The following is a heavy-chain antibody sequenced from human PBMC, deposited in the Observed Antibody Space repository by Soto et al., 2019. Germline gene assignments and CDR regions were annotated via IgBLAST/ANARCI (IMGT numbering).Heavy chain of an antibody. Sequence: ASVKVSFKASGYTFTSYGISWVRQAPGQGLEWMGWISAYNGNTNYAQKLQGRVTMTTDTSTSTAYMELRSLRSDDTAVYYCARGHDFWSGWAYYYYYYMDVWGKGTTVTVSS. CDR2: ISAYNGNT. CDR3: ARGHDFWSGWAYYYYYYMDV. V-gene: IGHV1-18*01. D-gene: IGHD3-3*01. CDR1: GYTFTSYG. J-gene: IGHJ6*03.